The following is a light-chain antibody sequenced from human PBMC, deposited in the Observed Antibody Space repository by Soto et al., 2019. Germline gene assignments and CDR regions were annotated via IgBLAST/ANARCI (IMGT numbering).Light chain of an antibody. V-gene: IGKV3D-20*01. CDR3: QQYATSPIT. J-gene: IGKJ5*01. CDR2: DAS. Sequence: ENVLTQSPATLSLYPGERATLSCGASQSVPRDYLAWYQQKPGLAPRLLIYDASTRAIGIPDRFSGSGSGTDFTLTVSRLEPEDFAVYYCQQYATSPITFGQGTRLEIK. CDR1: QSVPRDY.